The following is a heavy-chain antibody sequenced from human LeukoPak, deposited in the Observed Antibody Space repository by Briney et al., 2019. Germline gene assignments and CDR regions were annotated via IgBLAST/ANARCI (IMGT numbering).Heavy chain of an antibody. J-gene: IGHJ4*02. V-gene: IGHV3-30-3*01. CDR2: ISYDGSNK. CDR3: ARDRTIFGVVIAYYFDY. Sequence: GGSLRLSCAASGFTFSSYAMHWVRQAPGKGLEWVAVISYDGSNKYYADSVKGRFTISRDNSKNTLYLQMNSLRAEDTAVCYCARDRTIFGVVIAYYFDYWGQGTLVTVSS. D-gene: IGHD3-3*01. CDR1: GFTFSSYA.